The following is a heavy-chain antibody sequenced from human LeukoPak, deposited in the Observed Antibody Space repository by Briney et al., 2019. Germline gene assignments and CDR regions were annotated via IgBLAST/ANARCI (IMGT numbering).Heavy chain of an antibody. Sequence: GESLQISCKGSGYIFSSYWIGWVRQMPGKGLEWMGIIYPGDSDTRYSPSFQGQVTISADKSISTAYLQWSSLKASDTAMYYCARHLGLQLVNRFDPWGQGTLVTVSS. J-gene: IGHJ5*02. CDR2: IYPGDSDT. V-gene: IGHV5-51*01. CDR1: GYIFSSYW. CDR3: ARHLGLQLVNRFDP. D-gene: IGHD6-13*01.